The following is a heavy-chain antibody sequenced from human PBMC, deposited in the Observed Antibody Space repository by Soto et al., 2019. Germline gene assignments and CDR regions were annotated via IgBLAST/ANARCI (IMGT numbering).Heavy chain of an antibody. V-gene: IGHV1-3*01. J-gene: IGHJ6*02. D-gene: IGHD2-15*01. CDR2: INAGNGNT. Sequence: GASVKLSCKASGYTFTSYAMHWVRQAPGQRLEWMGWINAGNGNTKYSQKFQGRVTITRDTSASTAYMELSSLRSEDTAVYYCARGGLHVYYYYYGMDVWGQGTTVTVS. CDR1: GYTFTSYA. CDR3: ARGGLHVYYYYYGMDV.